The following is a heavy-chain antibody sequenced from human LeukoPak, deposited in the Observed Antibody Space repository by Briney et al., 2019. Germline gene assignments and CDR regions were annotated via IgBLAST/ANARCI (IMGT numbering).Heavy chain of an antibody. J-gene: IGHJ5*02. Sequence: PSETLSLTCTVSGGSISSDSYYWTWIRQPAGKGLEWIGLIYTFGNTNYNPSLKSRVTISVDTSKNQFSLKLSSVTAADTAIHYCARGAPRWWFDPWGQGILVTVSS. CDR3: ARGAPRWWFDP. CDR2: IYTFGNT. D-gene: IGHD4-23*01. V-gene: IGHV4-61*02. CDR1: GGSISSDSYY.